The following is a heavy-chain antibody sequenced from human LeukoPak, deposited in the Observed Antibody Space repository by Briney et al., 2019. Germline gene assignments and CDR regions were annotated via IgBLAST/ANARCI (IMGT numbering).Heavy chain of an antibody. CDR3: ARAVAAADSY. J-gene: IGHJ4*02. CDR1: GFTFSSYG. V-gene: IGHV3-7*04. CDR2: INQDGSKK. D-gene: IGHD6-13*01. Sequence: GGSLRLSCAASGFTFSSYGMHWVRQAPGKGLEWVANINQDGSKKYYVDSVKGRFTISRGNVKNSVYLQMNSLRAEDTAVYSCARAVAAADSYWGRGTLVTVSS.